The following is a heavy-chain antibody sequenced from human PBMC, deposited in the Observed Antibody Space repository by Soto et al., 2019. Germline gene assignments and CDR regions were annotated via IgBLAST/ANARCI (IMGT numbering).Heavy chain of an antibody. CDR1: GGSISSSSYY. D-gene: IGHD5-12*01. V-gene: IGHV4-39*01. Sequence: PSETLSLTCTVSGGSISSSSYYWGWIRQPPGKGLEWIGSIYYSGSTYYNPSLKSRVTISVDTSKNQFSLKLSSVTAADTAVYYCARLERRGGYNYIYRPWGQGTLVTVSS. CDR3: ARLERRGGYNYIYRP. J-gene: IGHJ5*02. CDR2: IYYSGST.